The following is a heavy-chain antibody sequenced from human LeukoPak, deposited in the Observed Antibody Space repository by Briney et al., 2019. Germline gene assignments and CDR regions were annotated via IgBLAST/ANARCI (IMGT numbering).Heavy chain of an antibody. V-gene: IGHV4-4*07. CDR1: GGSISSYY. J-gene: IGHJ4*02. D-gene: IGHD1-26*01. CDR3: ARENSGSYREFDY. CDR2: IYTSGST. Sequence: PSETLSLTCTVSGGSISSYYWCWIRQPAGKGLEWIERIYTSGSTNYNASLKSRVSMSVDTSKNQFSLKLSSVTAADTAVFYCARENSGSYREFDYWGQGTLVTVSS.